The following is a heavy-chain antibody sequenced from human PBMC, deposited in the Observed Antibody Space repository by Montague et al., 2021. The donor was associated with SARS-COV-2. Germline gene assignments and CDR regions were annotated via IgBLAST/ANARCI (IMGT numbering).Heavy chain of an antibody. D-gene: IGHD4-17*01. V-gene: IGHV4-39*07. J-gene: IGHJ4*02. CDR1: GDSISSNTYY. Sequence: SETLSLTCTVSGDSISSNTYYWGWIRQPPGKGLEWIGNIVYSKTTYYXXXLKSRVTISVDTSKNQYSLTLRFVTAADTALYYCARGMNFGDYPIDSWGQGTLVTVSS. CDR3: ARGMNFGDYPIDS. CDR2: IVYSKTT.